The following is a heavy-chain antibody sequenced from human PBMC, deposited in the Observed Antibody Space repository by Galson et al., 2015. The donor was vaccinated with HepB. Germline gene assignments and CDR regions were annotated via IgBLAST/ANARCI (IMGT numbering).Heavy chain of an antibody. CDR1: GGSISSSSYY. J-gene: IGHJ6*03. CDR3: AREGLGYCSSTSCRPIGPNYYYYYMDV. D-gene: IGHD2-2*01. Sequence: ETLSLTCAVSGGSISSSSYYWGWIRQPPGKGLEWIGSIYYSGSTYYNPSLKSRVTISVDTSKNQFSLKLSSVTAADTAVYYCAREGLGYCSSTSCRPIGPNYYYYYMDVWGKGTTVTVSS. V-gene: IGHV4-39*07. CDR2: IYYSGST.